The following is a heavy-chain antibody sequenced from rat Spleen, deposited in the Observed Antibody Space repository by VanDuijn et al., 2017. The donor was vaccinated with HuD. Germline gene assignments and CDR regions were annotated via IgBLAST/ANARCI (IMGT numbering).Heavy chain of an antibody. CDR1: GFTFSNYY. CDR2: ISYDGSRT. J-gene: IGHJ2*01. Sequence: EVQLVESGGGLVQPGRSMKLSCAASGFTFSNYYMAWVRQAPTKGLEWVAVISYDGSRTYYRDSVKGRFTISRNNAKTTLYLQVDSLRSEDTPTYYCARQWDYWGQGVMVTVSS. CDR3: ARQWDY. V-gene: IGHV5-25*01.